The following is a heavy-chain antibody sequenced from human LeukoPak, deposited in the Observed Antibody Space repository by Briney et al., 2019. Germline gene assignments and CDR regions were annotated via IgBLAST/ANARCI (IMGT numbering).Heavy chain of an antibody. J-gene: IGHJ4*02. CDR1: GFTFSNYD. CDR3: AKPSSGNYPPTGY. CDR2: ISGSGDRT. Sequence: GGSPRLSCAASGFTFSNYDMSWVRQAPGKGLEWVSAISGSGDRTYYADSVKGRFTISRDNSKNTLYLQIYSLRAEDTAVYYCAKPSSGNYPPTGYWGQGTLVTVSS. D-gene: IGHD1-26*01. V-gene: IGHV3-23*01.